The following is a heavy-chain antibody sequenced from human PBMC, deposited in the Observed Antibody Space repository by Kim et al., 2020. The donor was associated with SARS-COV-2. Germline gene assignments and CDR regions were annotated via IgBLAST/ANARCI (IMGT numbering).Heavy chain of an antibody. CDR3: ARSPSSFSGWLDQAPYYFDY. V-gene: IGHV4-31*03. CDR1: GGSISSGGYY. CDR2: IYYSGST. J-gene: IGHJ4*02. Sequence: SETLSLTCTVSGGSISSGGYYWSWIRQHPGKGLEWIGYIYYSGSTYYNPSLKSRVTISVDTSKNQFSLKLSSVTAADTAVYYCARSPSSFSGWLDQAPYYFDYWGQGTLVTVSS. D-gene: IGHD6-19*01.